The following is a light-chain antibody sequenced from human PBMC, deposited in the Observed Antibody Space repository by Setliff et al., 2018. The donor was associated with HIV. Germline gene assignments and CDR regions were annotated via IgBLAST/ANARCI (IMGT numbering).Light chain of an antibody. CDR2: EVS. J-gene: IGLJ1*01. CDR1: SSDVGRYNY. V-gene: IGLV2-14*01. Sequence: QSVLTQPASVSGSPGQSITISCTGTSSDVGRYNYVSWYQQHPGKAPKLIIYEVSHRPSGVSNRFSGSKSGNTASLTISGLQAEDEADYYCSSYTSSSTYVFGTGTKVTV. CDR3: SSYTSSSTYV.